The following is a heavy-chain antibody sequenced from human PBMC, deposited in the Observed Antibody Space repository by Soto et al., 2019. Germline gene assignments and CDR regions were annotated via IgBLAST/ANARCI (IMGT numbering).Heavy chain of an antibody. CDR1: GCPFDDYA. J-gene: IGHJ4*02. CDR3: AMSNSNDLYYHFES. Sequence: PGGSLILSCAASGCPFDDYAMHWVRKAPGKGLEWVSGINWNSDTIGYADSVKGRFTVSRDNAKGSLLLQMSSLRAEDTAVYFCAMSNSNDLYYHFESWGQGTPVTVSS. V-gene: IGHV3-9*01. CDR2: INWNSDTI. D-gene: IGHD3-22*01.